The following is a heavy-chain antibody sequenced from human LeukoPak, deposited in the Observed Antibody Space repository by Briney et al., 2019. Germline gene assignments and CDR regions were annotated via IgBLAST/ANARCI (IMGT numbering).Heavy chain of an antibody. D-gene: IGHD6-13*01. CDR1: LCTFTSYV. V-gene: IGHV1-18*01. J-gene: IGHJ6*01. CDR3: ARTPRRIAAAGSYYYYGMDV. CDR2: ISAYNGNT. Sequence: ASVKVSCKASLCTFTSYVIRGLGPAPGQGLEGMGWISAYNGNTNYAQKLQGRVTMTTDTSTSTAYMELRRLRPDDTGVYYCARTPRRIAAAGSYYYYGMDVWGQGTTVTVSS.